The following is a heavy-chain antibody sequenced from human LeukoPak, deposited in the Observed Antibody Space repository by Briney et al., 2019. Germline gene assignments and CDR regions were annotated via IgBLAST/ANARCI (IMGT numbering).Heavy chain of an antibody. J-gene: IGHJ4*02. CDR2: IKTDGSEE. CDR1: GFTFSSHW. D-gene: IGHD6-19*01. V-gene: IGHV3-7*05. CDR3: ARDWNGSGWPTDY. Sequence: AGSLRLSCAASGFTFSSHWMSWVRQAPGKGLEWVAIIKTDGSEEDYVDAVKGRFTISRDNAKNCLYLQMNNLRAEDTAVYYCARDWNGSGWPTDYWGQGTLVTVSS.